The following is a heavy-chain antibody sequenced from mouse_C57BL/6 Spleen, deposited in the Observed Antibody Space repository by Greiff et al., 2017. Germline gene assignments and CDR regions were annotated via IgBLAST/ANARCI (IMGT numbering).Heavy chain of an antibody. CDR1: GFTFTDYY. CDR2: IRNKANGYTT. D-gene: IGHD2-14*01. CDR3: VKAVPFDIGGEAWFAY. V-gene: IGHV7-4*01. J-gene: IGHJ3*01. Sequence: EVQRVESGGGLVQPGASLRLSCAASGFTFTDYYMSWVRQPPGKAPEWLALIRNKANGYTTEYTASVKGRFTISRDNSQNILYLQMNTLRAEDSATYYCVKAVPFDIGGEAWFAYWGQGTLVTVSA.